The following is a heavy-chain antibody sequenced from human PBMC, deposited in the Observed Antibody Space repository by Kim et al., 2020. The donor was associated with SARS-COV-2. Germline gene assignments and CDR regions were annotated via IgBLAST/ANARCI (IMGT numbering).Heavy chain of an antibody. CDR2: INSDGSST. V-gene: IGHV3-74*01. D-gene: IGHD6-13*01. Sequence: GGSLRRSCAASGFTFSSYGLHWVRQAPGKGLVWVSRINSDGSSTSYADSVKGRFTISRDNAKNTLYLQMNSLRAEDTAVYYCAKETIAAAGIGMDVWGQGTTVTVSS. CDR1: GFTFSSYG. J-gene: IGHJ6*02. CDR3: AKETIAAAGIGMDV.